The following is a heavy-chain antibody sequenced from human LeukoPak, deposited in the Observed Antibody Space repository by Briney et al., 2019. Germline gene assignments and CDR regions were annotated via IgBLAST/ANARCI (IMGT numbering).Heavy chain of an antibody. CDR3: ASYSSSWYAAYFDY. Sequence: SETLSLTCTVSGGSISSYYWSWIRQPPGKGLEWIGYIYCSGSTNYNPSLKSRVTISVDTSKNQFSLKLSSVTAADTAVYYCASYSSSWYAAYFDYWGQGTLVTVSS. J-gene: IGHJ4*02. V-gene: IGHV4-59*01. CDR2: IYCSGST. CDR1: GGSISSYY. D-gene: IGHD6-13*01.